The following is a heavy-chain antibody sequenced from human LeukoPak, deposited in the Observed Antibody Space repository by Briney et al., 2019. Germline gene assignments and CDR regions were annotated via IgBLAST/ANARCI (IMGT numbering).Heavy chain of an antibody. CDR3: ARGKLGMEAFDI. V-gene: IGHV4-39*07. D-gene: IGHD7-27*01. Sequence: SETLSLTCTVSGGSISSSSYYWGWIRQPPGKGLEWIGSIYYSGDTYYNPSLKSRVTISVDTSKNQFSLKLSSVTAADTAVYYCARGKLGMEAFDIWGQGTMVTVSS. CDR1: GGSISSSSYY. CDR2: IYYSGDT. J-gene: IGHJ3*02.